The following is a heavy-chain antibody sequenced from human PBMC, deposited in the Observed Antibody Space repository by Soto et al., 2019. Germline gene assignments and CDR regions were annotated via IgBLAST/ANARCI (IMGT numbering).Heavy chain of an antibody. Sequence: EASVKVSCKVSGYTLTELSMHWVRQAPGKGLEWMGGFDPEDGETSYAQKFEGRVTSTEYTSRYTSYMELSSLRSEDTAVYYCATDWVGATRMYYYYYGMDVWGQGTTVTVSS. CDR3: ATDWVGATRMYYYYYGMDV. D-gene: IGHD1-26*01. J-gene: IGHJ6*02. CDR1: GYTLTELS. V-gene: IGHV1-24*01. CDR2: FDPEDGET.